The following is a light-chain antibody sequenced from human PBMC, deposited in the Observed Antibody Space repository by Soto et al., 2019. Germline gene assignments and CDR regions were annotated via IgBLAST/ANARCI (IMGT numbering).Light chain of an antibody. Sequence: QSAVTQPASVSGSPGQSITISCTGTSSDVGGYNYVSWYQQHPGKAPKLMIYDVTNRPSGVSNRFSGSKSGNTASLTISGLQAEDEADYYCSSYPPSSTLDSVFGTGPTVTVL. J-gene: IGLJ1*01. V-gene: IGLV2-14*01. CDR1: SSDVGGYNY. CDR2: DVT. CDR3: SSYPPSSTLDSV.